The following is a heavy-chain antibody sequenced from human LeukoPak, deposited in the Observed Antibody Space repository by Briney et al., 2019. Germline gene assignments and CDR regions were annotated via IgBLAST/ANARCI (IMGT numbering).Heavy chain of an antibody. CDR3: ANIPPVTHDAFEI. D-gene: IGHD2-2*02. CDR1: GFTFSSYA. CDR2: ISGSGGST. Sequence: PGGSLRLSCAASGFTFSSYAMSWVRQAPGKGLEWVSAISGSGGSTYYADSVKGRFTISRDNSKNSLYLQMNSLRAEDTAVYYCANIPPVTHDAFEIWGQGTMVTVSS. J-gene: IGHJ3*02. V-gene: IGHV3-23*01.